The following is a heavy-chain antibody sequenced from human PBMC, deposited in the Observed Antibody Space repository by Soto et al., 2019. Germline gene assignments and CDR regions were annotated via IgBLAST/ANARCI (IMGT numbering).Heavy chain of an antibody. CDR2: ISYDGSNK. D-gene: IGHD3-10*01. Sequence: PGGSLRLSCAASGFTFSSYAMHWVRQAPGKGLEWVAVISYDGSNKYYADSVKGRFTISRDNSKNTLYLQMNSLRAEDTAVYYCARSRQTYYYGSGSSYWGQGTLVTVSS. J-gene: IGHJ4*02. CDR1: GFTFSSYA. V-gene: IGHV3-30-3*01. CDR3: ARSRQTYYYGSGSSY.